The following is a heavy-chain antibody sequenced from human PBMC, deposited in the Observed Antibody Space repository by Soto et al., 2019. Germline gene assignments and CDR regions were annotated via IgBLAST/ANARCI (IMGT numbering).Heavy chain of an antibody. CDR3: VTVNLVGAAYYLDY. Sequence: SETLSLTCTVSGGSIRNGDYYWGWIRQPPGKGLEWIGYVYYSGTTYSHPSLNSRVSISVDTSENQFSLRLTSVTAADTAVYYCVTVNLVGAAYYLDYWGHGTLVTVSS. J-gene: IGHJ4*01. CDR2: VYYSGTT. CDR1: GGSIRNGDYY. V-gene: IGHV4-30-4*01. D-gene: IGHD1-26*01.